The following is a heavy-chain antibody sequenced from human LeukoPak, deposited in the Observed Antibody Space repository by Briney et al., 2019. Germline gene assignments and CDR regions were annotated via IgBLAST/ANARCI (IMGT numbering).Heavy chain of an antibody. V-gene: IGHV3-30*03. CDR1: VVTFSSYG. Sequence: PGGSLRLSCAASVVTFSSYGMHGVRQAPGKGLEGVAVISYDGSNKYYADSVTGRFTISRDNSKNTLYLQMNSLRTEDTAVYYCARSLGPLRYYYYGMDVWGQGTTVTVSS. CDR3: ARSLGPLRYYYYGMDV. D-gene: IGHD5/OR15-5a*01. J-gene: IGHJ6*02. CDR2: ISYDGSNK.